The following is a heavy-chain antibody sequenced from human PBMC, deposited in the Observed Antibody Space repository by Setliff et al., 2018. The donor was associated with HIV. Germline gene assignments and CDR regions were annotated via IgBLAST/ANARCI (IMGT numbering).Heavy chain of an antibody. CDR2: IIPIFGTA. D-gene: IGHD2-21*01. J-gene: IGHJ6*02. CDR3: ARALPAGRLQKLSQKTMDV. Sequence: SVKVSCKASGGTFSSYAISWVRQAPGQGLEWMGGIIPIFGTANYAQKFQGRVTITTDESTSTAYMELSSLRSEDTAVYYCARALPAGRLQKLSQKTMDVWGQGTSVTVSS. V-gene: IGHV1-69*05. CDR1: GGTFSSYA.